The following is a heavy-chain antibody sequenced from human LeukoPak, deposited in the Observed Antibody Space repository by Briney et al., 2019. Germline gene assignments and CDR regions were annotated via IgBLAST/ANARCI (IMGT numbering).Heavy chain of an antibody. V-gene: IGHV4-34*01. Sequence: SETLSLTCAVYGGSFSGYYWSWMRQPPGKGLEWIGEINHSGSTNYNPSLKSRVTISVDTSKNQFSLKLSSVTAADTAVYYCATRPNYGDYKGRDWFDPWGQGTLVTVSS. CDR1: GGSFSGYY. CDR3: ATRPNYGDYKGRDWFDP. CDR2: INHSGST. D-gene: IGHD4-17*01. J-gene: IGHJ5*02.